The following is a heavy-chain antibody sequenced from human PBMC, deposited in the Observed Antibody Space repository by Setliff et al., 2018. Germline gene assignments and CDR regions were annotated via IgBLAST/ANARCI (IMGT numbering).Heavy chain of an antibody. CDR2: ISYDGSNK. D-gene: IGHD3-3*01. J-gene: IGHJ5*02. CDR1: GFTFGDYA. Sequence: GGSLRLSCTTSGFTFGDYAMYWVRQAPGKGLEWVAVISYDGSNKYYADSVKGRFTISRDNSKNTLYLQMNSLRAEDTAVYYCARDSRARITIFGVVTNWFDPWAREPWSPSPQ. V-gene: IGHV3-30*04. CDR3: ARDSRARITIFGVVTNWFDP.